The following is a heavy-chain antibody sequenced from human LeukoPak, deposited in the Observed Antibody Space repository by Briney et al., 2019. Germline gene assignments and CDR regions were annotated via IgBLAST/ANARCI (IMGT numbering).Heavy chain of an antibody. J-gene: IGHJ4*02. D-gene: IGHD4-17*01. CDR3: AREFGDYVFDY. Sequence: SETLSLTCAVSGGSISSGGFSWSWIRQPPGKGLEWIGFIYHSGGTYYNPSLKSRVIMSVDRSKNQFSLKLSSVTAADTAVYYCAREFGDYVFDYWGQGTLVTVSS. CDR2: IYHSGGT. V-gene: IGHV4-30-2*01. CDR1: GGSISSGGFS.